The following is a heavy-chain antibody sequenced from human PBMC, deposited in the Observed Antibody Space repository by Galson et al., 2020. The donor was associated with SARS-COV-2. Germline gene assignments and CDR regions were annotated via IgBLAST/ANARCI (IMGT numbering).Heavy chain of an antibody. V-gene: IGHV4-31*03. D-gene: IGHD3-22*01. J-gene: IGHJ3*02. Sequence: SETLSLTCTVSGGSISSGGYYWSWIRQHPRKGLQWLGYIYYRVRPYYNPSLKSRVTMSVDTAKNQFALQLSSVTAADTAVYYCARARITMIVVVDAFDIWGQGTMVTVSS. CDR1: GGSISSGGYY. CDR3: ARARITMIVVVDAFDI. CDR2: IYYRVRP.